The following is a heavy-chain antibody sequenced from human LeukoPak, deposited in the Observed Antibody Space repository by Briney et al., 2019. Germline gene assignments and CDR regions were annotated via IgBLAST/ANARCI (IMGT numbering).Heavy chain of an antibody. J-gene: IGHJ4*02. CDR2: ISDMGGT. CDR1: GGSISRYY. Sequence: PSETLSPTRTLSGGSISRYYWSWIRQPPGEGREWIAYISDMGGTNYNPSLKSRVTISLDTTKNQFSLKLSSVPAADTSVYYCAGHHPRNTVDFWGQGTLVTVSS. CDR3: AGHHPRNTVDF. D-gene: IGHD2/OR15-2a*01. V-gene: IGHV4-59*08.